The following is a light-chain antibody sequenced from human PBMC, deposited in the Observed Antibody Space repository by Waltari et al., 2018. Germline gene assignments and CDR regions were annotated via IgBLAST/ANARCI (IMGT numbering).Light chain of an antibody. CDR1: ALSKQY. CDR2: KDS. CDR3: QSADSSGSVV. V-gene: IGLV3-25*03. J-gene: IGLJ2*01. Sequence: SFELTQPPSLSVSPGQTARITCSGDALSKQYAHWHQQRPGLAPLPVIYKDSERRSGLAERFSGSSSGKTVTLTISGVQAEDDANYYCQSADSSGSVVFGGGTKLTVL.